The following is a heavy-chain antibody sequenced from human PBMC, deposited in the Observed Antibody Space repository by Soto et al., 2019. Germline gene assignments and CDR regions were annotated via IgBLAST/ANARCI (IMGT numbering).Heavy chain of an antibody. Sequence: SVKVSCKASGGTFSSYAISWVRQAPGQGLEWMGGIIPIFGTANYAQKFQGRVTITADESTSTAYMELSSLRSEDTAVYYCARSYSGSYYEFDYWGQGTLVTVSS. CDR1: GGTFSSYA. D-gene: IGHD1-26*01. V-gene: IGHV1-69*13. CDR3: ARSYSGSYYEFDY. CDR2: IIPIFGTA. J-gene: IGHJ4*02.